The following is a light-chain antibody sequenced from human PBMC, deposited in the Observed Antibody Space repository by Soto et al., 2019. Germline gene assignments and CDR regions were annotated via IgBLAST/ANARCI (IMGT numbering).Light chain of an antibody. CDR2: GAS. CDR1: QCVSKSY. Sequence: EIVLTQSPGTLSLSPGERATLSCRASQCVSKSYLAWYQQTPGQAPRLLIYGASSRATGIPDRFSGSGSGTDFTLTISRLEPEDFAVYYCQQYGSSPPITFGQGTRLEIK. V-gene: IGKV3-20*01. CDR3: QQYGSSPPIT. J-gene: IGKJ5*01.